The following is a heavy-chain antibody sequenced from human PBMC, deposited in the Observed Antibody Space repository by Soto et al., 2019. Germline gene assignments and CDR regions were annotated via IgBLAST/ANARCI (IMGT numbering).Heavy chain of an antibody. D-gene: IGHD3-22*01. Sequence: PSETLSLTCTVSGGSISSYYWSWIRQPPGKGLEWIGYIYYSGSTNYNPSLKSRVTISVDTSKNQFSLKLSSVTAADTAVYYCARVDDYYDIKSFDYWGQGTLVTVSS. CDR2: IYYSGST. CDR1: GGSISSYY. V-gene: IGHV4-59*01. CDR3: ARVDDYYDIKSFDY. J-gene: IGHJ4*02.